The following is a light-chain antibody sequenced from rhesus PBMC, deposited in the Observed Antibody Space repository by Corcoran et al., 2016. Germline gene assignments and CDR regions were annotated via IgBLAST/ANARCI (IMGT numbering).Light chain of an antibody. V-gene: IGLV2-13*02. CDR2: EVS. CDR1: SSDIGGYNR. J-gene: IGLJ1*01. CDR3: SSYARSSAYI. Sequence: QAALTQSPSVSGSPGQSVTISCIGTSSDIGGYNRVSWYQQHPGKAPNLMIYEVSKRPSGVSDRFSGSKSGNTASLTISGLQAEDEADYYCSSYARSSAYIFGAGTRLTVL.